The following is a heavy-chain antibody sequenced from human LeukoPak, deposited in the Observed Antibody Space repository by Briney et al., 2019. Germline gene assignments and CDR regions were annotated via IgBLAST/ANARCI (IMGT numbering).Heavy chain of an antibody. D-gene: IGHD1-7*01. Sequence: ASVKVSCKASGYTFTGYYMHWVRQAPGQGLEWMGWINPNSGGTNYAQKFQGRVTMTRDTSISTAYMELSRLRPDDTAVYYCARGRNYIFRGAFDIWGQGTMVTVSS. J-gene: IGHJ3*02. V-gene: IGHV1-2*02. CDR1: GYTFTGYY. CDR2: INPNSGGT. CDR3: ARGRNYIFRGAFDI.